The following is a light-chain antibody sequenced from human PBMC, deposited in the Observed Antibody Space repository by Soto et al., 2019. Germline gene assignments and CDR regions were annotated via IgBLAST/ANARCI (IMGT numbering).Light chain of an antibody. CDR1: QTVGIDY. CDR3: QQYRTSAQT. V-gene: IGKV3-20*01. J-gene: IGKJ1*01. Sequence: EIVLTQSPGTLSLSPGESATLSCRASQTVGIDYLAWYQQRPGQAPRLLIYGTSSRATGIPDRFSGSGSGTDFTLTISRLEPEDFAVYYCQQYRTSAQTFGQGTKVEIK. CDR2: GTS.